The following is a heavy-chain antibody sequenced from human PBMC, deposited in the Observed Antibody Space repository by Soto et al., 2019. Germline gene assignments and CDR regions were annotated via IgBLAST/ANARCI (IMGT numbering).Heavy chain of an antibody. CDR1: GFTFSSYG. CDR2: ISYDGSNK. V-gene: IGHV3-30*18. D-gene: IGHD2-2*01. Sequence: GGSLRLSCAASGFTFSSYGMYWVRQAPGKGLEWVAVISYDGSNKYYADSVKGRFTISRDNSKNTLYLQMNSLRAEDTAVYYCAKEYQYQLLEYYFDYWGQGTLVTVSS. CDR3: AKEYQYQLLEYYFDY. J-gene: IGHJ4*02.